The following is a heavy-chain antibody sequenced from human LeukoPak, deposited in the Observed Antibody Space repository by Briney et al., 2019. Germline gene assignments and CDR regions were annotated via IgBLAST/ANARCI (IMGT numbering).Heavy chain of an antibody. CDR3: ARRSVVTAINFDAFDM. V-gene: IGHV4-39*01. Sequence: SETLSLTCTVSGGSLSSSSYYWAWIRQPPGKGLEWIGSIYSGGSTYYNPSLKSRVAISVDTSKNQFSLKLNSVTAADTAVYYCARRSVVTAINFDAFDMWGQGTMVTVSS. D-gene: IGHD2-21*02. CDR2: IYSGGST. CDR1: GGSLSSSSYY. J-gene: IGHJ3*02.